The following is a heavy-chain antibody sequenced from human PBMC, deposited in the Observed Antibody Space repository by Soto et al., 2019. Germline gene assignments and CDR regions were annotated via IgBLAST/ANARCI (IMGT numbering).Heavy chain of an antibody. CDR1: GGTFSSYA. J-gene: IGHJ5*02. Sequence: ASVKVSCKASGGTFSSYAISWVRQAPGQGLEWMGGIIPIFGTANYAQKFQGRVTITADESTSTAYMELSSLRPEDTAVYYCARDSGSLGPRLAPWGQGTLVTVSS. CDR2: IIPIFGTA. D-gene: IGHD3-10*01. CDR3: ARDSGSLGPRLAP. V-gene: IGHV1-69*13.